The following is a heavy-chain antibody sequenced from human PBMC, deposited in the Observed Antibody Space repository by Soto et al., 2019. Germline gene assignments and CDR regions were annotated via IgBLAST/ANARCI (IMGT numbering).Heavy chain of an antibody. Sequence: QVQLQESGPGLVKPSQTLSLTCTVSGGSISSGGYYWSWIRQHPGKGLEWIGYIYYSGSTYYNPSLKSRITISVDTSKNQFSLKLSSVTAADTAVYYCARDRRGGGNYFDYWGQGTLVTVSS. CDR3: ARDRRGGGNYFDY. CDR1: GGSISSGGYY. J-gene: IGHJ4*02. CDR2: IYYSGST. D-gene: IGHD2-15*01. V-gene: IGHV4-31*03.